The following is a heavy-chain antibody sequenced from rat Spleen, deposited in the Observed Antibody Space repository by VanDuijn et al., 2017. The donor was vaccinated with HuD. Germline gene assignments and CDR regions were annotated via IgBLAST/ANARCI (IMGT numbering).Heavy chain of an antibody. J-gene: IGHJ3*01. Sequence: QVQLKESGPGLVQPSQTLSLTCTVSGFSLSNNGVSWVRQFPGKGLEWIGTISSGGNTYYNSALRSRLSISRDTSKSQVSLKMNSLQTEDTAIYCCTRDHSYWGSYYPGGFAYWGQGTLVTVSS. D-gene: IGHD1-12*02. V-gene: IGHV2-4*01. CDR2: ISSGGNT. CDR1: GFSLSNNG. CDR3: TRDHSYWGSYYPGGFAY.